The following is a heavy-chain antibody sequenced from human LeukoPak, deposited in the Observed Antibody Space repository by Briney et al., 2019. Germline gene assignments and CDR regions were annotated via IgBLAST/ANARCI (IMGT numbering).Heavy chain of an antibody. CDR1: GGSISSYY. D-gene: IGHD1-7*01. V-gene: IGHV4-4*07. Sequence: PSETLSLTCTVSGGSISSYYWSWTRQPAGKGMEWIGRIYTSGSTNYNPSLKSRVTMSVDTSKNQFSLKPSSVTAADTAVYYCARANRYNWNYAFWFDPWGQGTLVTVSS. CDR2: IYTSGST. CDR3: ARANRYNWNYAFWFDP. J-gene: IGHJ5*02.